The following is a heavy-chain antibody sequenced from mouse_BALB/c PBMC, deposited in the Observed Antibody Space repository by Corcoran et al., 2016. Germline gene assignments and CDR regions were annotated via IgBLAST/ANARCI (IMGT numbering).Heavy chain of an antibody. J-gene: IGHJ3*01. CDR2: MYPANGNT. V-gene: IGHV14-3*02. CDR3: ARDYYDYFAY. D-gene: IGHD2-4*01. Sequence: EVQLQQSGAELVKPGASVKLSCTAAGFNIKDTYIHWVKQRTEQVLEWIGRMYPANGNTKYDPKFQGKATITTDTSSNTAYLQLSSLTSEDTAVYYCARDYYDYFAYWGQGTLVTVSA. CDR1: GFNIKDTY.